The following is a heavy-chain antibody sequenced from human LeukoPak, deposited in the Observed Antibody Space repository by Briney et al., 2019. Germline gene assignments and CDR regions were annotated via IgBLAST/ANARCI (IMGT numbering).Heavy chain of an antibody. CDR3: ARWDSSGYHKYYFDY. Sequence: PGGSLRLSCAASGFTFSSYEMNWVRQAPGRGLEWVSYISSSGSTIYYADSVKGRFTISRDNAKNSLYLQMNSLRAEDTAVYYCARWDSSGYHKYYFDYWGQGTLVTVSS. CDR1: GFTFSSYE. J-gene: IGHJ4*02. D-gene: IGHD3-22*01. V-gene: IGHV3-48*03. CDR2: ISSSGSTI.